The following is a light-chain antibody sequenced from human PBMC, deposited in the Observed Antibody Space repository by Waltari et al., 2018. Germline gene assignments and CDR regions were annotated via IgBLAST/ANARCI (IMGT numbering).Light chain of an antibody. CDR2: AAS. CDR3: LQSHSPPYT. CDR1: QSISNF. J-gene: IGKJ2*01. V-gene: IGKV1-39*01. Sequence: DIQMTQSPSSLSASVGDRVTVTCRASQSISNFLYCYQHKPGKAPKLLIYAASTLQSGVPSRFSGSGSRTDFTLTISSLQPEDCATYYCLQSHSPPYTFGQGTNLEI.